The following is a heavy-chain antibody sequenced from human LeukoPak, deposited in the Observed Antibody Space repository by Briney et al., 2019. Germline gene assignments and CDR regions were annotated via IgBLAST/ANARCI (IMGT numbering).Heavy chain of an antibody. CDR1: GGSFSGYY. V-gene: IGHV4-34*01. D-gene: IGHD2-15*01. CDR3: ARGLPSGTRSFDY. Sequence: SETLSLTCAVYGGSFSGYYWSWIRQPPGKGLEWIGEINHSGSTNYNPSLKSRVTISVDTSKNQFSLKLSSVTAADTAVYYCARGLPSGTRSFDYWGQETLVTVSS. J-gene: IGHJ4*02. CDR2: INHSGST.